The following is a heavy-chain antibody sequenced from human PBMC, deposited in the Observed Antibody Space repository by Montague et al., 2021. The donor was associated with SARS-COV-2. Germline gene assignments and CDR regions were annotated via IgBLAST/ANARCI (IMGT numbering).Heavy chain of an antibody. V-gene: IGHV4-59*01. J-gene: IGHJ2*01. CDR3: AGDRGRFWHFDL. CDR1: GGSISSYY. Sequence: SETLSLTCTVSGGSISSYYWNWIRQSPGKGLEWIGYIYYSGSTKYTPSHKSRVTISVDTSKSQMSLRLNSVTAADTAVYYCAGDRGRFWHFDLWGRGTLVTVSS. CDR2: IYYSGST. D-gene: IGHD5-12*01.